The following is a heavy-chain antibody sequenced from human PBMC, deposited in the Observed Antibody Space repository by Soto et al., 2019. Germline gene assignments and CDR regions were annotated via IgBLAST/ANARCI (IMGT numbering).Heavy chain of an antibody. V-gene: IGHV4-61*01. CDR1: AGSLNTDSSY. CDR2: VYYTGVT. CDR3: ARVLDSSWYFGL. Sequence: SETLSLTCTVSAGSLNTDSSYWTWVRQPPGGGLEYLGYVYYTGVTNYNPSLQSRVTISFDMPKGQFFLALSSVPPADTATYYCARVLDSSWYFGLWGRGTLVPVSS. J-gene: IGHJ2*01. D-gene: IGHD6-13*01.